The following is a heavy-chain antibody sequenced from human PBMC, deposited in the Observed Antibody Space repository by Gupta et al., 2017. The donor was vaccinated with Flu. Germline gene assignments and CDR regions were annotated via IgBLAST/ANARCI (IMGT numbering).Heavy chain of an antibody. CDR2: IYPGDSET. D-gene: IGHD3-3*02. CDR1: GYNFATNW. Sequence: DVQLLQSGAEVKKPGESLTISCQASGYNFATNWIGWVRQLPGKGLEWMGIIYPGDSETKYSSPFQGHITISVDKSSNTAYLYWRNLRASDTATYYCAKRLDGQHLIFSGFDVWGQGTRVIVSS. J-gene: IGHJ3*01. V-gene: IGHV5-51*01. CDR3: AKRLDGQHLIFSGFDV.